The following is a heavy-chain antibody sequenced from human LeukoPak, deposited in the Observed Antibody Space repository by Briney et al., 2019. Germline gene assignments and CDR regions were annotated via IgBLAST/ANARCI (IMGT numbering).Heavy chain of an antibody. CDR3: ARDYYFDY. J-gene: IGHJ4*02. CDR1: GGSISSYY. CDR2: IYYSGST. V-gene: IGHV4-59*12. Sequence: PSETLSLTCTVSGGSISSYYWSWIRQPPGKGLEWIGYIYYSGSTYYNPSLKSRVTISVDTSKNQFSLKLSSVTAADTAVYYCARDYYFDYWGQGTLVTVSS.